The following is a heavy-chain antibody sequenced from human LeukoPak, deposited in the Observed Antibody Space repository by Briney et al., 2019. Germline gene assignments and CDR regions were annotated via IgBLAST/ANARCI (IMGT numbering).Heavy chain of an antibody. V-gene: IGHV3-11*04. CDR1: GFTFSDYY. Sequence: GGSLRLSCAASGFTFSDYYMNWVRQVPGKGLEWVSYISSSGSTIYYADSVKGRFTISRDNAKNSLYLQMNSLRAEDTAVYYCARARRRGSSAFDIWGQGTMVTVSS. D-gene: IGHD5-12*01. J-gene: IGHJ3*02. CDR3: ARARRRGSSAFDI. CDR2: ISSSGSTI.